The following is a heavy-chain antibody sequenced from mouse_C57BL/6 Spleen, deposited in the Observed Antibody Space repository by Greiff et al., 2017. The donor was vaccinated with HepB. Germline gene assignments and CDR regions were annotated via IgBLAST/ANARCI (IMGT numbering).Heavy chain of an antibody. D-gene: IGHD1-1*01. CDR1: GYTFTDYN. Sequence: VQLQQSGPELVKPGASVKIPCKASGYTFTDYNIDWVKQSHGESLEWIGDINPNNGGTIYNQKFKGKATLTVDKSSSTAYMELRSLTSEDTAVYYCARITTVVAQWYFDVWGTGTTVTVSS. J-gene: IGHJ1*03. V-gene: IGHV1-18*01. CDR2: INPNNGGT. CDR3: ARITTVVAQWYFDV.